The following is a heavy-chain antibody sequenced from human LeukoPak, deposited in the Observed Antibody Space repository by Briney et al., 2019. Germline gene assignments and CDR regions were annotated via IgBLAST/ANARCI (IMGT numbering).Heavy chain of an antibody. CDR3: ARVTYYYDSSGYCLDY. D-gene: IGHD3-22*01. J-gene: IGHJ4*02. CDR1: VYTFTGYY. V-gene: IGHV1-2*02. Sequence: ASVTLSFTSSVYTFTGYYMHWVRQAQGQGLEWMGWINPNSAGTNYAQKFQGRVTMTRDTSISTAYMELSRLRPDDTAVYYCARVTYYYDSSGYCLDYWGQGTLVTVSS. CDR2: INPNSAGT.